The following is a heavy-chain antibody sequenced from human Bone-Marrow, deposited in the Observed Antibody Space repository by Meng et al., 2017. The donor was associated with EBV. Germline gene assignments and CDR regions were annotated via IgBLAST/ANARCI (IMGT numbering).Heavy chain of an antibody. V-gene: IGHV1-69*01. CDR1: GGTFRSDA. J-gene: IGHJ4*02. Sequence: QVQLVQCGAEVKKPGSSVKVSCKTSGGTFRSDAISWVRQGPGQGLEWMGGLIPMSGAPHYAQKFQDRVTITADESTSTHYMDLSGLRSEDTAVYYCASESGRGFTPDYWGQGTLVTVSS. CDR2: LIPMSGAP. D-gene: IGHD3-10*01. CDR3: ASESGRGFTPDY.